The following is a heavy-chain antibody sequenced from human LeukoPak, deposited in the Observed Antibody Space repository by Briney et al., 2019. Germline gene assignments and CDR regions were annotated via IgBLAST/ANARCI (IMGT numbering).Heavy chain of an antibody. CDR2: INHSGGT. D-gene: IGHD3-22*01. V-gene: IGHV4-34*01. CDR1: GGPFSGYY. CDR3: ARGEFGYYYDSSAYTAFDY. Sequence: SETLSLTCAVYGGPFSGYYWSWIRQPPGKGLEWIGGINHSGGTNYNPSFKSRVTISVDTSKNQFSLKLSSVTAADTAVYYCARGEFGYYYDSSAYTAFDYWGQGTLVTVSS. J-gene: IGHJ4*02.